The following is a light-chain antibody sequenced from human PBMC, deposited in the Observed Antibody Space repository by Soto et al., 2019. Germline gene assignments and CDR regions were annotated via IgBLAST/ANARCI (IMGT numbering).Light chain of an antibody. CDR2: DAS. V-gene: IGKV3-11*01. Sequence: EIVLTQSPFTLSLSPGERATLSCRASQSVSNYLAWYQHKPGQAPRLLIYDASNRATGVPARFSGSGSGTDFTLTISSLEAEDLGICYCQHRSSWPMYTFGQGTKLEIK. CDR3: QHRSSWPMYT. CDR1: QSVSNY. J-gene: IGKJ2*01.